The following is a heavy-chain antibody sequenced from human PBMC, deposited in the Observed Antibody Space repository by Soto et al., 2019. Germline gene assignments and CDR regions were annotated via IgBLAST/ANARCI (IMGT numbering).Heavy chain of an antibody. CDR1: GGSISSYY. CDR3: ARLSYGCIKYYYYYYGMDV. CDR2: IYYSGST. Sequence: PSETLSLTCTVSGGSISSYYWSWIRQPPGKGLEWIGYIYYSGSTNYNPSLKSRVTISVDTSKNQFSLKLSSVTAADTAVYYCARLSYGCIKYYYYYYGMDVWGQGTTVTVSS. J-gene: IGHJ6*02. V-gene: IGHV4-59*01. D-gene: IGHD5-18*01.